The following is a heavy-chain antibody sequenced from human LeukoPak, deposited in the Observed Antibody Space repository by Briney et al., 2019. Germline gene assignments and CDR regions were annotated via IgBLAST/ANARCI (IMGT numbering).Heavy chain of an antibody. J-gene: IGHJ6*04. CDR2: IDPSDSYT. CDR1: GYSFTSYW. D-gene: IGHD3-10*01. CDR3: ARHMVRGVDYYYYGMDV. Sequence: TSGASLQISCKGSGYSFTSYWISWVRQLPGKGLEWMGRIDPSDSYTNYSPSFQGHVTISADKSISTAYLQWSSLKASDTAMYYCARHMVRGVDYYYYGMDVWGKGTTVTVSS. V-gene: IGHV5-10-1*01.